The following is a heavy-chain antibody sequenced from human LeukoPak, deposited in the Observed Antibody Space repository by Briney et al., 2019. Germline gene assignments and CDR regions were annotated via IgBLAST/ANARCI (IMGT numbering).Heavy chain of an antibody. J-gene: IGHJ4*02. Sequence: PETLSLTCTVSGGSISSSSYYWGWIRQPPGKGLEWIGSIYYGGSTYYNPSLKSRVTISVDTSKNQFSLKLSSVTAADTAVYYCARQTIYSSTPFDYWGQGTLVTVSS. CDR3: ARQTIYSSTPFDY. CDR2: IYYGGST. CDR1: GGSISSSSYY. D-gene: IGHD6-13*01. V-gene: IGHV4-39*01.